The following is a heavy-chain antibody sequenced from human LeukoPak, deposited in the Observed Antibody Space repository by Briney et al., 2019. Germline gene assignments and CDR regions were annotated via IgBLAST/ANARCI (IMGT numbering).Heavy chain of an antibody. V-gene: IGHV1-18*01. Sequence: ASLKVSCKPSGYTFTGYGISCVRQAPGQRLEWMGWISAYNGNTNYTQKLQGRVTMTTDTSTSTAYMELRSLRSDVTAVYYCARDAGGDFQNWGQGTLVTVSS. CDR2: ISAYNGNT. J-gene: IGHJ1*01. CDR3: ARDAGGDFQN. CDR1: GYTFTGYG. D-gene: IGHD1-26*01.